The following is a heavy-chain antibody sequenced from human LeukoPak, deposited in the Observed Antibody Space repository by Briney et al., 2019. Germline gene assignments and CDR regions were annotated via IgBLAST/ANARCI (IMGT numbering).Heavy chain of an antibody. CDR3: ARDWIDRSLDY. V-gene: IGHV3-33*01. CDR1: GYPFSDYG. Sequence: PGRSLRLSCAASGYPFSDYGIHWVRQEPGKGLEWVAVKSPHANYEYYADSVQGRFTISRDDSKNTVYLQMNSLRDEDTAVYFCARDWIDRSLDYWGQGTLVTVSS. J-gene: IGHJ4*02. CDR2: KSPHANYE. D-gene: IGHD2-2*03.